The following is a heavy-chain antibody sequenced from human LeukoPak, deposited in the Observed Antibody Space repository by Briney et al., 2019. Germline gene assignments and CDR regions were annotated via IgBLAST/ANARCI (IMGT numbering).Heavy chain of an antibody. CDR1: GGTFSSYA. CDR2: IIPIFGTA. V-gene: IGHV1-69*01. J-gene: IGHJ4*02. D-gene: IGHD2-15*01. Sequence: ASVKVSCKASGGTFSSYAISWVRQAPGQGLEWMGGIIPIFGTANYAQKFQGRVTITADESTSTAYMELSSLRSEDTAVYYCASSLQHCSGGSCYSEFAYWGQGTLVTVSS. CDR3: ASSLQHCSGGSCYSEFAY.